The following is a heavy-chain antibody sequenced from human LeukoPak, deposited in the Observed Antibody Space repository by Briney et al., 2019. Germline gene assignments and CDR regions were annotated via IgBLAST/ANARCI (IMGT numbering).Heavy chain of an antibody. CDR1: GFTVSSNY. D-gene: IGHD1-26*01. CDR3: ARDRSGSFRFDY. J-gene: IGHJ4*02. Sequence: GGSLRLSYAASGFTVSSNYMSWVRQAPGKGLEWVSVIYSGGSTYYADSVKGRFTISRDNSKNTLYLQMNSLRAEDTAVYYCARDRSGSFRFDYWGQGTLVTVSS. CDR2: IYSGGST. V-gene: IGHV3-66*02.